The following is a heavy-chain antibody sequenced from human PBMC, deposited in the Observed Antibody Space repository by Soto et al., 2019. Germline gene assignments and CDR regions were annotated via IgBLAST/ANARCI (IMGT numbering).Heavy chain of an antibody. Sequence: QVQLVQSGAEVKKPGSSVKVSCKASGGTFSTNAISWVRQAPGQGLEWMGGITPLFGTANYAQKFQGRVTLPAVESTTTAYMELSSLRSEDTAVYYCAQALGLAVAGPGRFDLWGRGTLITVSS. D-gene: IGHD6-19*01. J-gene: IGHJ2*01. V-gene: IGHV1-69*12. CDR1: GGTFSTNA. CDR2: ITPLFGTA. CDR3: AQALGLAVAGPGRFDL.